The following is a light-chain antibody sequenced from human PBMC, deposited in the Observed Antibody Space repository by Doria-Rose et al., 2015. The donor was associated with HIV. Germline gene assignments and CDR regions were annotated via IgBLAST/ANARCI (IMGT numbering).Light chain of an antibody. CDR3: QQYYDTPS. J-gene: IGKJ3*01. V-gene: IGKV4-1*01. Sequence: DIRVTQSPESLGMSLGERATLNCKSNQSLLYTSKNYLAWYQQKPGQPPKLLIYWASTRQSGVPARFSGSESATDFTLTISSLEAEDVAVYYCQQYYDTPSFGPGTTVDIK. CDR2: WAS. CDR1: QSLLYTSKNY.